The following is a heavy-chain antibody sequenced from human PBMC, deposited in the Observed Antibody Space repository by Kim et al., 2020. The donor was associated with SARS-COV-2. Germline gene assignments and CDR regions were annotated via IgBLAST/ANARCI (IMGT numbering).Heavy chain of an antibody. Sequence: ASVKVSCKASGYTFTGYYMHWVRQAPGQGLEWMGRINPNSGGTNYAQKFQGRVTMTRDTSISTAYMELSRLRSDDTVVYYCARERRRVTGAFDIWGQGKMVTVSS. CDR2: INPNSGGT. CDR3: ARERRRVTGAFDI. V-gene: IGHV1-2*05. J-gene: IGHJ3*02. CDR1: GYTFTGYY. D-gene: IGHD2-21*02.